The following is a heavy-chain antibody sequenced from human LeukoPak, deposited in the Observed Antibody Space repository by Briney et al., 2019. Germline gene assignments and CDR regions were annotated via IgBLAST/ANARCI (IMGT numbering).Heavy chain of an antibody. CDR3: ARTLIYGVVVPAAISATLDY. Sequence: GRSLRLSCAASGFTFSSYAMHWVRQAPGKGLEWVAVISYDGSNKYYADSVKGRFTISRDNSKNTLYLQMNSLRAEDTAVYYCARTLIYGVVVPAAISATLDYWGQGTLVTVSS. J-gene: IGHJ4*02. CDR2: ISYDGSNK. D-gene: IGHD2-2*02. CDR1: GFTFSSYA. V-gene: IGHV3-30-3*01.